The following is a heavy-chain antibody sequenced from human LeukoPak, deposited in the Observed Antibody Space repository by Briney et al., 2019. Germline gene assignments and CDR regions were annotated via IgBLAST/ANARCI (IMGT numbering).Heavy chain of an antibody. CDR2: IYYSGST. Sequence: SETLSLTCTVSGGSISSYYWSWIRQPPGKGLEWIGYIYYSGSTNYNPSLKSRVTISVDTSKNQFSLKLSSVTAADTAVYYCARLLGRRAAADYWGQGTLVTVSS. CDR1: GGSISSYY. J-gene: IGHJ4*02. V-gene: IGHV4-59*08. D-gene: IGHD6-13*01. CDR3: ARLLGRRAAADY.